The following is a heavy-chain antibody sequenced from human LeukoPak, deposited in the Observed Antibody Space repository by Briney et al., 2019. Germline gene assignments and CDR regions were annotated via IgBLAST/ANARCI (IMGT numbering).Heavy chain of an antibody. J-gene: IGHJ6*03. Sequence: PGGSLRLSCAASGFTFSSYSMNWVRQAPGKGLEWVSSISSSSSYIYYADSVKGRFTISRDNAKNSLYLQMNSLRAEDTAVYYCARGVSSITMIVVVTVYYYYYMDVWGKGTTVTVSS. CDR3: ARGVSSITMIVVVTVYYYYYMDV. CDR2: ISSSSSYI. CDR1: GFTFSSYS. V-gene: IGHV3-21*01. D-gene: IGHD3-22*01.